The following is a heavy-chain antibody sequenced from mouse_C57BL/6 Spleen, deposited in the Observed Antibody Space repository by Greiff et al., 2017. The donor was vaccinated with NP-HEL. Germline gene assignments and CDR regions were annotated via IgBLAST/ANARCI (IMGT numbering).Heavy chain of an antibody. J-gene: IGHJ2*01. Sequence: VQLQQSGPELVKPGASVKMSCKASGYTFTDYNMHWVKQSHGKSLEWIGYINPNNGGTSYNQKFKGKATLTVNKSSSTAYMELRSLTSEDSAVYYCARSTYYGYDGVDYWGQGTTLTVSS. CDR2: INPNNGGT. D-gene: IGHD2-9*01. CDR3: ARSTYYGYDGVDY. CDR1: GYTFTDYN. V-gene: IGHV1-22*01.